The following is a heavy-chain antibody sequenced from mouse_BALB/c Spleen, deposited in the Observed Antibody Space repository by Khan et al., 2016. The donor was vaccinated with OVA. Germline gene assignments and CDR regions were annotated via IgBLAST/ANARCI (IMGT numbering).Heavy chain of an antibody. D-gene: IGHD1-1*01. Sequence: QIKLVQSGPELKKPGVTVQLSCKAYGYTLTTYRMNWVKQAPGKGLKWMGWINTYNGEPTYVDDFKVRFAFSLESSASTGYLKINNLKNEETVTYFCARVGYYGTMDYWGQGTSVTVSS. CDR1: GYTLTTYR. J-gene: IGHJ4*01. V-gene: IGHV9-3-1*01. CDR3: ARVGYYGTMDY. CDR2: INTYNGEP.